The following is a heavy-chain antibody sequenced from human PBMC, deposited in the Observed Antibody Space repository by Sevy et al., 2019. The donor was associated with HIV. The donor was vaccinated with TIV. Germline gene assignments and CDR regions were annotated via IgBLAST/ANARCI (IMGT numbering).Heavy chain of an antibody. J-gene: IGHJ3*02. V-gene: IGHV3-21*01. Sequence: GGSLRLSCAASGFTFSSYSMNWVRQAPGKGLEWVSSISSSSSYIYYADSVKGRFTISRDNAKNSLYLQMNSLRAEDTAVYYCARESPDIVTGYYPPRAFDIWGQGTMVTVSS. CDR1: GFTFSSYS. D-gene: IGHD3-9*01. CDR3: ARESPDIVTGYYPPRAFDI. CDR2: ISSSSSYI.